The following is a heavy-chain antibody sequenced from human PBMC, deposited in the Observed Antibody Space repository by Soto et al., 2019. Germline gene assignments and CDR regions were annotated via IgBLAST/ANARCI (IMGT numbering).Heavy chain of an antibody. CDR1: GDSVSSNSAA. V-gene: IGHV6-1*01. CDR2: TYYRSKWYN. D-gene: IGHD2-21*02. CDR3: ARDPVPHTVVTPYYYYYGMDV. Sequence: SQTLSLTCAISGDSVSSNSAAWNWIRQSPSRGLEWLGRTYYRSKWYNDYAVSVKSRITINPDTSKNQFSLQLDSVTPEDTAVYYCARDPVPHTVVTPYYYYYGMDVWGQGTTVTVSS. J-gene: IGHJ6*02.